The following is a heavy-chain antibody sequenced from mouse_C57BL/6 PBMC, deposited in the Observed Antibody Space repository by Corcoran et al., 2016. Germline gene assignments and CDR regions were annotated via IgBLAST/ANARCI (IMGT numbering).Heavy chain of an antibody. D-gene: IGHD1-1*01. CDR1: GYSITSGYY. V-gene: IGHV3-6*01. Sequence: DVQLQESGPGLVKPSQSLSLTCSVTGYSITSGYYWNWIRQFPGNKLEWMGYISYDGSNNYNPSLKNRISITRDTSKNQFFLKLNSVTTEDTATYYCAREGLDGSAWVFDVWGTGTTVTVSS. CDR3: AREGLDGSAWVFDV. CDR2: ISYDGSN. J-gene: IGHJ1*03.